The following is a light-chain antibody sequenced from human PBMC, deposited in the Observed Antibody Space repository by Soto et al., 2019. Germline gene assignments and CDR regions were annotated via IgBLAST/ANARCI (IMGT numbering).Light chain of an antibody. J-gene: IGKJ1*01. V-gene: IGKV1-5*03. CDR1: QSISSW. CDR3: QQYNSYSRA. Sequence: DIQMTQSPSTLSASVGDRVTITCRASQSISSWLAWYQQKPGKAPKLLIYKASSLESGVPSRFSGSRSGTEFTLTISSLQPDYFANYYCQQYNSYSRAFGQGTKVEIK. CDR2: KAS.